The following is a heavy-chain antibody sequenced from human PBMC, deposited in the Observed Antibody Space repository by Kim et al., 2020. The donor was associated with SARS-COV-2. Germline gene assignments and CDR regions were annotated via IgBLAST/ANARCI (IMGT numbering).Heavy chain of an antibody. Sequence: ASVKVSCKASGYTFTSYHMHWVRQPPGQGLEWMGFINASGRSASYPQKFQGRVTMTRDTSTSTVYMELSSLRSEDTAVYYCAREGPNTYYFDYWGQGTLVTVSS. CDR3: AREGPNTYYFDY. CDR2: INASGRSA. V-gene: IGHV1-46*01. CDR1: GYTFTSYH. D-gene: IGHD3-16*01. J-gene: IGHJ4*02.